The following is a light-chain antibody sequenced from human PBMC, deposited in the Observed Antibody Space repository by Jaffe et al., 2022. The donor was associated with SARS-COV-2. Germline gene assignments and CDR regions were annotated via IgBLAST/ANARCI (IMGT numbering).Light chain of an antibody. CDR3: QVWDTTYDHL. V-gene: IGLV3-21*02. Sequence: SFGLTQPPSVSVAPGQTATISCGGDNIGSKSVHWYQQKPGQAPVLVVYNDDDRPSGIPERFSGSNSENTATLTINRVEAGDEADYYCQVWDTTYDHLFGGGTKLTVL. J-gene: IGLJ3*02. CDR1: NIGSKS. CDR2: NDD.